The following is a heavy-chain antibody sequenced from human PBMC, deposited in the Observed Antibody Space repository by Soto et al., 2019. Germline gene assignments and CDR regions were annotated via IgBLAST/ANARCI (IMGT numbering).Heavy chain of an antibody. CDR3: ARRLRDSSGWIYYFDY. V-gene: IGHV5-51*01. CDR1: GYSVTRNG. Sequence: PRDSLQLSRDGYGYSVTRNGSRFVRQMHGKGLEWMGIIYPGDSDTRYSPSFHGQVTISADKSISTAYRQWSSLKASDTAMYYCARRLRDSSGWIYYFDYWGQGTLVTVSS. CDR2: IYPGDSDT. D-gene: IGHD6-19*01. J-gene: IGHJ4*02.